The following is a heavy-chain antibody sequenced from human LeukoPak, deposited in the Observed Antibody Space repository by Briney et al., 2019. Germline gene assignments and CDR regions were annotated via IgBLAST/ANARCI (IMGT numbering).Heavy chain of an antibody. CDR1: GGTFSSYA. CDR2: IIPIFGTA. CDR3: ARVSSSWYGGDY. Sequence: ASVKVSCKASGGTFSSYAISWVRQAPGQGLEWMGGIIPIFGTANYAQKFQGRVTITADESTSTAYMELSGLRSEDTAVYYCARVSSSWYGGDYWGQGTLVTVSS. J-gene: IGHJ4*02. V-gene: IGHV1-69*13. D-gene: IGHD6-13*01.